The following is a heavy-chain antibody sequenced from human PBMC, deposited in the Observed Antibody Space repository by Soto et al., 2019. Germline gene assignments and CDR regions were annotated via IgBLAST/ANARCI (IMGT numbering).Heavy chain of an antibody. CDR2: IGSKVNSYAT. Sequence: GGSLRLSCATSGFTFSGSAMHWVRQASGKGLEWVGRIGSKVNSYATAYAASVKGRFTISRDGSKNTAYLQMNSLKSEDTAVYYCLRRGDFYDSSVDYWGQGTLVTVS. J-gene: IGHJ4*02. D-gene: IGHD3-22*01. V-gene: IGHV3-73*01. CDR1: GFTFSGSA. CDR3: LRRGDFYDSSVDY.